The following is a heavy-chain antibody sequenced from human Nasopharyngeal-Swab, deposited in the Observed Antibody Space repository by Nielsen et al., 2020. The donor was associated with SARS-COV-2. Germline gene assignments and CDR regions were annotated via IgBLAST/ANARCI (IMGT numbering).Heavy chain of an antibody. CDR1: GFPFSYYW. V-gene: IGHV3-7*03. J-gene: IGHJ4*02. CDR3: ARDYWWSFDY. Sequence: GESLKISCAASGFPFSYYWMNWLRQAPGKGLEWVAIIKPDGSEKYYVDSVKGRFNISRDNAKNSLYLQMNSLRAEDTAVYYCARDYWWSFDYWGQGTLVTVSS. CDR2: IKPDGSEK. D-gene: IGHD2-15*01.